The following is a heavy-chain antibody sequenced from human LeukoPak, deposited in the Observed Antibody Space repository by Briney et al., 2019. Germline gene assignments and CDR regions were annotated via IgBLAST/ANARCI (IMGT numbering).Heavy chain of an antibody. CDR3: ARAHVVTMIVDDAFDI. J-gene: IGHJ3*02. V-gene: IGHV4-38-2*02. D-gene: IGHD3-22*01. CDR2: IYYNGST. CDR1: GYSISSGYY. Sequence: SETLSLTCTVSGYSISSGYYWGWIRQPPGKGLEWIGSIYYNGSTYYNPPLKSRVTISVNTSKNQFSLKLSSVTAADTAVYYCARAHVVTMIVDDAFDIWGQGTMVTVSS.